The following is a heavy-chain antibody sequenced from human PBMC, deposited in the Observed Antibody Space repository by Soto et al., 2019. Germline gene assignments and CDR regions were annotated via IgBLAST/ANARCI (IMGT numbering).Heavy chain of an antibody. CDR1: GGTFSSYA. V-gene: IGHV1-69*13. CDR2: IIPIFGTA. CDR3: ARSPTYVEQWLVLYFDY. J-gene: IGHJ4*02. D-gene: IGHD6-19*01. Sequence: ASVKVSCKASGGTFSSYAISWVRQAPGQGLEWMGGIIPIFGTANYAQKFQGRVTITADESTSTAYMELSSLRSEDTAVYYCARSPTYVEQWLVLYFDYWGQGTLVTVSS.